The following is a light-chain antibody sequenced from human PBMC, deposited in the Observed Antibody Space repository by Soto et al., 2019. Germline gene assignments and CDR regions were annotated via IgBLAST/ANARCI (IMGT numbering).Light chain of an antibody. CDR1: NIGSKS. CDR3: QVWDSSSDPREV. J-gene: IGLJ2*01. Sequence: SYELTQPPSVSVAPGKTARITCGGNNIGSKSVHWYQQKPGQAPVLVIYYDSDRPSGIPERFSGSNSGHTATLTISRVEAGDEADYYCQVWDSSSDPREVFGGGTKLTVL. V-gene: IGLV3-21*04. CDR2: YDS.